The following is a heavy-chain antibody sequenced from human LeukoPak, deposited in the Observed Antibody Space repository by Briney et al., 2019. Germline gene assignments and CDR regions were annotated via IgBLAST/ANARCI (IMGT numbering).Heavy chain of an antibody. CDR2: INAGNGNT. D-gene: IGHD6-19*01. CDR3: ARVHSSGWSDYFDY. CDR1: GYTFTSYA. Sequence: ASVKVSCKASGYTFTSYAMHWVRQAPGQRLEWMGWINAGNGNTKYSQKFQGRVTITRDTSASTAYMELSSLRSEDTAVYYCARVHSSGWSDYFDYWGQGTLVTVSS. J-gene: IGHJ4*02. V-gene: IGHV1-3*01.